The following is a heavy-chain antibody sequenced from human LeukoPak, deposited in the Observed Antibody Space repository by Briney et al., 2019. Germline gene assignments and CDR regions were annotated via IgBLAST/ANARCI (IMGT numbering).Heavy chain of an antibody. J-gene: IGHJ6*02. CDR2: ISWNSGSI. CDR3: ARVLVTGGYGMDV. Sequence: GGSLRLSCAASGFTFSSYAMSWVRQAPGKGLEWVSGISWNSGSIGYADSVKGRFTISRDNAKNSLYLQMNSLRAEDTAVYYCARVLVTGGYGMDVWGQGTTVTVSS. D-gene: IGHD3-9*01. V-gene: IGHV3-20*04. CDR1: GFTFSSYA.